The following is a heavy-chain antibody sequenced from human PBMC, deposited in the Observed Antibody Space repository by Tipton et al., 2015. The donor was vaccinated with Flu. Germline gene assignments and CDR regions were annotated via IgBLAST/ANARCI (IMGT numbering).Heavy chain of an antibody. V-gene: IGHV4-59*01. D-gene: IGHD3-10*01. Sequence: TLSLTCSVSGGSITNYYWSCIRQPPGKGLEWIGYIYSSGSTTYNPSLKSRVSMPADTSMNQFSLRLNSMTAADTAIYYCARVLAGHFGEGYFFDYWGQGALVTVSS. J-gene: IGHJ4*02. CDR3: ARVLAGHFGEGYFFDY. CDR2: IYSSGST. CDR1: GGSITNYY.